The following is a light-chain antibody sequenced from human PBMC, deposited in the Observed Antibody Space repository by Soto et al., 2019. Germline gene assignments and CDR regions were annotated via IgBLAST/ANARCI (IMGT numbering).Light chain of an antibody. V-gene: IGKV1-39*01. J-gene: IGKJ1*01. CDR3: QQSDIRPQT. CDR1: QSISSY. CDR2: AAS. Sequence: DIQMTQSPSSLSASVGDRVTITCRASQSISSYLNWYQQKPGKAPKLLIYAASSLQSGVPSRFSGSGSGTDFTLTISSLQTEDLATYYCQQSDIRPQTFGQGTKVEIK.